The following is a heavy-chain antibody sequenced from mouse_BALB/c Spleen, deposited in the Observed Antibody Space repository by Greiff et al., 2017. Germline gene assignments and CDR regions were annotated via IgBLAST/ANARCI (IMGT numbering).Heavy chain of an antibody. CDR3: VRGPYFDY. CDR2: IWTGGGT. J-gene: IGHJ2*01. Sequence: VKVVESGPGLVAPSQSLSITCTVSGFSLTSYDISWIRQPPGKGLEWLGVIWTGGGTNYNSAFMSRLSISKDNSKSQVFLKMNSLQTDDTAIYYCVRGPYFDYWGQGTTLTVSS. CDR1: GFSLTSYD. V-gene: IGHV2-9-2*01.